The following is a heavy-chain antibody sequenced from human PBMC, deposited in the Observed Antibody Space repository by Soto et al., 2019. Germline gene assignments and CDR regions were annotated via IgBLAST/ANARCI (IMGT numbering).Heavy chain of an antibody. CDR1: GYTFTNYY. J-gene: IGHJ5*02. D-gene: IGHD3-10*01. Sequence: ASLKFSCKPSGYTFTNYYIYWLRQAPGQWLEWMGGINPSNGVTSYAQNFQGRLTLTRDTSSTTVYMFLSSLTSEDTALYYCVSDLGIGNWFDPWGQGSLVPVSS. V-gene: IGHV1-46*01. CDR2: INPSNGVT. CDR3: VSDLGIGNWFDP.